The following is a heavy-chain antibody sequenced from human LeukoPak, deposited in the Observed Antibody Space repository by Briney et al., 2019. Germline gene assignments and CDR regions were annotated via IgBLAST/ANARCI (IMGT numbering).Heavy chain of an antibody. CDR2: IKQDGTEK. J-gene: IGHJ4*02. V-gene: IGHV3-7*01. CDR3: ARIEKATTLDY. D-gene: IGHD5-24*01. CDR1: GFTFSSNW. Sequence: GGSLRLSCAASGFTFSSNWMSWVRQAPGKGLGWVANIKQDGTEKYYVDSVKGRFTISRDNAKTSVYLQMNSLRAEDTAVYYCARIEKATTLDYWGQGTRVTVSS.